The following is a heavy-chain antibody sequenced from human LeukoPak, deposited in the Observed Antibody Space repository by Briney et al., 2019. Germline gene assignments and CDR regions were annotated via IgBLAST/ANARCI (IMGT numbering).Heavy chain of an antibody. CDR2: ISAYNGNT. Sequence: ASVKVSCKASGYTFTSYGISWVRQAPGQGLEWMGWISAYNGNTNYAQKLQGRVTMTTDTSTSTAYMELRGLRSDDTAVYYCARDRLITMVRGRAFDIWGQGTMVTVSS. V-gene: IGHV1-18*01. D-gene: IGHD3-10*01. CDR3: ARDRLITMVRGRAFDI. J-gene: IGHJ3*02. CDR1: GYTFTSYG.